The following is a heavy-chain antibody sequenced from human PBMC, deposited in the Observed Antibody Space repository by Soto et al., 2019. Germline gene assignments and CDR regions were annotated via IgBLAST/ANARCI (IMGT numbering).Heavy chain of an antibody. CDR2: IYYSGST. J-gene: IGHJ6*02. CDR1: GDSISSGDYY. Sequence: SETLSLTCTVSGDSISSGDYYWSWIRQPPGKDLEWIGYIYYSGSTHYNPSLKSRVTISLDTSKNQFSLKLSSVTAADTAVYYCARAVLRYYYGMDVWGQGTTVTVSS. CDR3: ARAVLRYYYGMDV. V-gene: IGHV4-30-4*01. D-gene: IGHD1-20*01.